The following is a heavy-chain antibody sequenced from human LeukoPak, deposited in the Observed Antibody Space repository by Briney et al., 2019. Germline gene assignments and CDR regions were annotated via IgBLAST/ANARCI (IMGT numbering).Heavy chain of an antibody. V-gene: IGHV3-30*18. CDR3: AKDKAVAGTLYFDY. Sequence: GGSLRLSCAASGFTFSSYGMHWVRQAPGKGLEWVAVISYDGSNKYYADSVKGRFTISRDNSKNTLYLQMNSLRAEDTAVYHCAKDKAVAGTLYFDYWGQGTLVTVSS. CDR1: GFTFSSYG. D-gene: IGHD6-19*01. J-gene: IGHJ4*02. CDR2: ISYDGSNK.